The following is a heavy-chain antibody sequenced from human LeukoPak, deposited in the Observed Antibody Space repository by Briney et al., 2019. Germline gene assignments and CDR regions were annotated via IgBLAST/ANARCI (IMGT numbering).Heavy chain of an antibody. CDR1: GYTFSSYD. J-gene: IGHJ4*02. CDR3: ARGPSESTSSDY. V-gene: IGHV1-8*01. CDR2: MNPDTTNT. Sequence: ASVKASCKASGYTFSSYDINWVRQATGQGLESLGWMNPDTTNTGYAQKFQGRVAMTSNTPMNTAYMELRNLTSEDTAVYYCARGPSESTSSDYWGQGTLVTVSS. D-gene: IGHD2-2*01.